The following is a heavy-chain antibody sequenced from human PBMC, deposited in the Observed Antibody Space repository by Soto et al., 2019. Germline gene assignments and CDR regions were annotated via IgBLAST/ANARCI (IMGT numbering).Heavy chain of an antibody. J-gene: IGHJ6*02. Sequence: QVQLVESGGGLVKPGGSLRISCAASGLTFSDYYMSWIRQATGKGLEWVSYITSSGSYTKYAESVQGRFTISRDNAKNSLYLQMNSLRAEDTAVYYCARELDGIDVWGQGTTVTVSS. CDR1: GLTFSDYY. V-gene: IGHV3-11*05. CDR3: ARELDGIDV. CDR2: ITSSGSYT.